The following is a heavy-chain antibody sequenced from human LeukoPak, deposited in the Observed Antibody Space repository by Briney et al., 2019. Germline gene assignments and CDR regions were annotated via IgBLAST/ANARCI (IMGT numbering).Heavy chain of an antibody. J-gene: IGHJ4*02. CDR1: GFTFGDYA. CDR3: TRVDYDFWSGSGPDY. D-gene: IGHD3-3*01. CDR2: IRSKAYGGTT. V-gene: IGHV3-49*04. Sequence: PGGSLRLSCTASGFTFGDYAMSWVRQAPGKGLEWVGFIRSKAYGGTTEYAASVKGRFTISRDDSKSIAYLQMNSLKTEDTAVYYCTRVDYDFWSGSGPDYWGQGTLVTVSS.